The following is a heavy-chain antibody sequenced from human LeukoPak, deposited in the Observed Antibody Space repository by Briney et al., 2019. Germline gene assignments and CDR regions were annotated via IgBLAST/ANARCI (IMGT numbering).Heavy chain of an antibody. D-gene: IGHD5-12*01. Sequence: PSETLSLTCIVSGGSISGYYRSWIRQPPGKGLEWIAYIYYTGTTKYNPYPKSRIPLSEDTSKNQFSLKLSSVTAADTAVYYCARSRSRGYSGDFDYWGRGTLVTVSS. CDR2: IYYTGTT. CDR3: ARSRSRGYSGDFDY. J-gene: IGHJ4*02. CDR1: GGSISGYY. V-gene: IGHV4-59*01.